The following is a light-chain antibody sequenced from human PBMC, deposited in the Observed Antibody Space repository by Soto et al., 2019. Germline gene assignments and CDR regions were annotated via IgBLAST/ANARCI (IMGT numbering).Light chain of an antibody. CDR3: QQYSNYFPWT. J-gene: IGKJ1*01. CDR1: QSISNW. V-gene: IGKV1-5*01. CDR2: DAS. Sequence: DIQMTQSPSTLSASVGDRVTITCRASQSISNWLAWYQQKPGKAPNLLIYDASNLEGGVPSRFSGSGSGTEFTLSISSLQPDDFATYYCQQYSNYFPWTSGQGTKVEIK.